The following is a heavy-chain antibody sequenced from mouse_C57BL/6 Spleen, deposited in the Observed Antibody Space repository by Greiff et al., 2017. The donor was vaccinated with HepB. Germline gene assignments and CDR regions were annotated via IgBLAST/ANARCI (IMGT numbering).Heavy chain of an antibody. D-gene: IGHD2-2*01. V-gene: IGHV1-64*01. Sequence: VQLQQSGAELVKPGASVKLSCKASGYTFTSYWMHWVKQRPGQGLEWIGMIHPNSGSTNYNEKFKSKATLTVDKSSSTAYMQLSSLTSEDSAVYYCARSYPMVTTGDWYFDVWGTGTTVTVSS. CDR3: ARSYPMVTTGDWYFDV. CDR1: GYTFTSYW. J-gene: IGHJ1*03. CDR2: IHPNSGST.